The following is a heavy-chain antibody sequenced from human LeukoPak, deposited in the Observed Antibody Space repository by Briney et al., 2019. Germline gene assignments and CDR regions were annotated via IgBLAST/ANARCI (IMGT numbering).Heavy chain of an antibody. D-gene: IGHD4-23*01. CDR2: IYTSGST. CDR3: ARERYGGKDY. V-gene: IGHV4-61*02. Sequence: SETLSLTCTVSGGSISSGSYYWSWIRQPAGKGLEWIGRIYTSGSTNYNPSLKSRVTISVDTSKNQFSLKLSSVTAADTAVYYCARERYGGKDYWGQGTLVTVSS. J-gene: IGHJ4*02. CDR1: GGSISSGSYY.